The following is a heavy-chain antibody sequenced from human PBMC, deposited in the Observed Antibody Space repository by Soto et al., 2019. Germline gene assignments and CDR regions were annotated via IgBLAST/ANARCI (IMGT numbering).Heavy chain of an antibody. CDR1: GYTFTSYG. V-gene: IGHV1-18*04. J-gene: IGHJ6*02. CDR2: ISAYNGNT. D-gene: IGHD3-3*01. CDR3: AREPYYDFWSGYHYVADHYGMDV. Sequence: ASVKVSCKASGYTFTSYGISWVRQAPGQGLEWMGWISAYNGNTNCAQKLQGRVTMTTDTSTSTAYMELRSLRSDDTAVYYCAREPYYDFWSGYHYVADHYGMDVWGQGTTVTVSS.